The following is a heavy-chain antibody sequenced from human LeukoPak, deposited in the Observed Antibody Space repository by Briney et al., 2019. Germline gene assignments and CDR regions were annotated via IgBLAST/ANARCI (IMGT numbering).Heavy chain of an antibody. J-gene: IGHJ6*02. V-gene: IGHV1-69*13. CDR1: GYTFTSYA. CDR2: IIPIFGTA. D-gene: IGHD3-22*01. Sequence: SVKVSCKASGYTFTSYAISWVRQAPGQGLEWMGGIIPIFGTANYAQKFQGRVTITADESTSTAYMELSSLRSGDTAVYYCAYYYDSSGYWIPGYYGMDVWGQGTTVTVSS. CDR3: AYYYDSSGYWIPGYYGMDV.